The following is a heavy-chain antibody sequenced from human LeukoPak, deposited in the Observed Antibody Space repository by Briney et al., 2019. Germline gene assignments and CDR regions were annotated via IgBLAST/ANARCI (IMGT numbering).Heavy chain of an antibody. V-gene: IGHV3-11*04. J-gene: IGHJ4*02. D-gene: IGHD6-13*01. Sequence: GGSLRLSCAASGFTFSDYYMSWIRQAPGKGLEWLSYISSSGTTIYYADSVKGRFTISRDNAKNSLYLQMNSLRAEDTAVYYCATIAAAGTEDYWGQGTLVTVSS. CDR2: ISSSGTTI. CDR3: ATIAAAGTEDY. CDR1: GFTFSDYY.